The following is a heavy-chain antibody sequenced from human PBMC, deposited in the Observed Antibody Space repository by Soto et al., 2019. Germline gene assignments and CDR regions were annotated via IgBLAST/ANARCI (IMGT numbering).Heavy chain of an antibody. CDR3: ASDRGYSCGPKVEGSAIDY. J-gene: IGHJ4*02. D-gene: IGHD5-18*01. CDR2: IWYDGSNK. V-gene: IGHV3-33*01. CDR1: GFTFSSYG. Sequence: GGSLRLSCAASGFTFSSYGMHWVRQAPGKGLEWVAVIWYDGSNKYYADSVKGRFTISRDNSKNTLYLQMNSLRAEDTAVYYCASDRGYSCGPKVEGSAIDYWGQGTLVTVSS.